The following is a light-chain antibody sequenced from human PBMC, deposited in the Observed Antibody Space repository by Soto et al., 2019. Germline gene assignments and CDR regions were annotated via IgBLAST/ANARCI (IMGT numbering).Light chain of an antibody. CDR2: GAS. CDR3: QQYGGSPKT. J-gene: IGKJ2*01. CDR1: QRVSSTY. Sequence: EIVLTQSPGTLSLSPGQRATLSCRTSQRVSSTYLAWYQQKPGQAPRLLIYGASNRATGIPDKFSGSGSGTDFTLTINRLEPEDFAVYYCQQYGGSPKTFGQGTKLEI. V-gene: IGKV3-20*01.